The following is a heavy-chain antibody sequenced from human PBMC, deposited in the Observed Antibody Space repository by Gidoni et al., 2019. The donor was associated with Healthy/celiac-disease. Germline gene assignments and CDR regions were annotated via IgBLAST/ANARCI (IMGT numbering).Heavy chain of an antibody. CDR3: ARDPTPYYYGSGSYYNW. Sequence: EVQLVESGGGLVQPGGSLRLSCAASGFTVSRNYMSWVRQAPGKGLEWVSVIYSGGSTYYADSVKGRFTISRDNSKNTLYLQMNSLRAEDTAVYYCARDPTPYYYGSGSYYNWWGQGTLVTVSS. CDR1: GFTVSRNY. J-gene: IGHJ4*02. CDR2: IYSGGST. V-gene: IGHV3-66*01. D-gene: IGHD3-10*01.